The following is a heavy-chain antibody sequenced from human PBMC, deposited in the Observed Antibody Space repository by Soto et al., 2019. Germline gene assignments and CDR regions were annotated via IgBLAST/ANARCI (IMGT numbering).Heavy chain of an antibody. J-gene: IGHJ5*02. CDR3: TRHPMRMDYDSSGYQFDP. D-gene: IGHD3-22*01. CDR2: IRSKANSYAT. Sequence: GGSLRLSCAASGFTFSGSAMHWVRQASGKGLEWVGRIRSKANSYATAYAASVKGRFTISRDDSKNTAYLQMNSLKTEDTAVYYCTRHPMRMDYDSSGYQFDPWGQGTLVTVSS. V-gene: IGHV3-73*01. CDR1: GFTFSGSA.